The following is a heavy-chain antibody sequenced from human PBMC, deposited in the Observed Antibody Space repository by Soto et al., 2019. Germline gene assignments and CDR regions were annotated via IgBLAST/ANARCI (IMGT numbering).Heavy chain of an antibody. J-gene: IGHJ6*02. D-gene: IGHD3-10*01. V-gene: IGHV4-31*03. CDR2: IYYGGNS. CDR1: GGSISSGDHY. Sequence: QVQLQESGPGLVKPSQTLSLTCTVSGGSISSGDHYWSWIRQHPGKGLEWIGFIYYGGNSDYKPPLTSRLTISVDTSKNQFSLRLSSVTAADTAVYYCARVRYDYGSGSYGIDVWGRGTTVTVSS. CDR3: ARVRYDYGSGSYGIDV.